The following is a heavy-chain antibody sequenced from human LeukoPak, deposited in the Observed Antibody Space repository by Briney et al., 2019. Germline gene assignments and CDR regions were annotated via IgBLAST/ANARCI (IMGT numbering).Heavy chain of an antibody. CDR3: AKDRGAAAGTAGFDY. Sequence: GGSLRLSCAASGFTFDDYAMHWVRQAPGKGLEWVSGISWNSGSIGYADSVKGRFTISRDNAKNSLYLQMNSLRAEDTALYYCAKDRGAAAGTAGFDYWCQGTLVTVSS. CDR1: GFTFDDYA. D-gene: IGHD6-13*01. J-gene: IGHJ4*02. CDR2: ISWNSGSI. V-gene: IGHV3-9*01.